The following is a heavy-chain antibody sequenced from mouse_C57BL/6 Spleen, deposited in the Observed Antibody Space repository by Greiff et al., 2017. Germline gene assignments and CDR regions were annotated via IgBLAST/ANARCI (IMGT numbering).Heavy chain of an antibody. CDR3: ARHPSTVVAEDAMDY. J-gene: IGHJ4*01. V-gene: IGHV5-6*02. D-gene: IGHD1-1*01. CDR2: ISSGGSYT. Sequence: DVMLVESGGDLVKPGGSLKLSCAASGFTFSSYGMSWVRQTPDKRLEWVATISSGGSYTYYPDSVKGRFTISRDNAKNTLYLQMSSLKSEDTAMYYCARHPSTVVAEDAMDYWGQGTSVTVSS. CDR1: GFTFSSYG.